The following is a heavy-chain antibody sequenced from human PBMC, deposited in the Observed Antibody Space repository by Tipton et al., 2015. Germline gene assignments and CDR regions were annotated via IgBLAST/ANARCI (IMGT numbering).Heavy chain of an antibody. CDR1: DGSISDDY. J-gene: IGHJ4*02. V-gene: IGHV4-4*09. CDR2: IYNSGST. Sequence: TLSLTCTASDGSISDDYWNWIRQPPGKGLEWIGYIYNSGSTNYNPSLKSRVTISVDTSKNQLSLKLSSVTAADTAVYYCATGRSIAARPFDYWGQGTLVTVSS. D-gene: IGHD6-6*01. CDR3: ATGRSIAARPFDY.